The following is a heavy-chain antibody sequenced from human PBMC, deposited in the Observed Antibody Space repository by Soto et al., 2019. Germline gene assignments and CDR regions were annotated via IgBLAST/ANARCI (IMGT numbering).Heavy chain of an antibody. D-gene: IGHD3-3*01. V-gene: IGHV4-39*01. CDR2: IYYSGST. Sequence: SETLSLTCTVSGGSISSSRYYWGWIRQPPGKGLEWIGSIYYSGSTYDNPSLKSRVTISVDTSKSEFSLKLSSVTAADTAVYYCARNDFWSGYYIHNWFDPWGQGTLVTVSS. CDR3: ARNDFWSGYYIHNWFDP. J-gene: IGHJ5*02. CDR1: GGSISSSRYY.